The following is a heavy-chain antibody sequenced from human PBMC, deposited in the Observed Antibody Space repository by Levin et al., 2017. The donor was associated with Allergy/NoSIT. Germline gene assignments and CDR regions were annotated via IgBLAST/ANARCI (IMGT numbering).Heavy chain of an antibody. CDR2: IKSRIDGGTT. J-gene: IGHJ4*02. CDR1: GFTFRNAL. V-gene: IGHV3-15*01. CDR3: TTEEGSFYY. Sequence: PGGSLRLSCAASGFTFRNALMSWVRQTPGKGLEWVGRIKSRIDGGTTEYASPVKGRFTISRDDSKNTLFLQMKSLKPEDTGVYYCTTEEGSFYYWGRGTLVTVSS. D-gene: IGHD3-10*01.